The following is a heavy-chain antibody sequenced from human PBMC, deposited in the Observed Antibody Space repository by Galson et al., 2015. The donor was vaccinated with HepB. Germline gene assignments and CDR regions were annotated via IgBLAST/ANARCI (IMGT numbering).Heavy chain of an antibody. V-gene: IGHV1-69*04. Sequence: SVKVSCKASGGTFSSYAISWVRQAPGQGLEWMGRIIPILGIANYAQKFQGRVTITADKSTSTAYMELSSLRSEDTAVYYCARGGMIGSLLDYWGQGTLVTVSS. D-gene: IGHD3-22*01. CDR2: IIPILGIA. CDR3: ARGGMIGSLLDY. J-gene: IGHJ4*02. CDR1: GGTFSSYA.